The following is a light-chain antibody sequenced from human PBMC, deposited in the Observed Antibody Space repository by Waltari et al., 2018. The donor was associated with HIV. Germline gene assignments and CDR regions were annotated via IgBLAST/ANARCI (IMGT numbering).Light chain of an antibody. J-gene: IGKJ3*01. Sequence: IQMTQSPSSLSASVGDTVTITCRASQDISIFLSWYQQKPGEAPKLLIHAASSLPTGAPARFRGRGSGTEFTLTISGLQPEDFATYFCLQIYRTPLTFGPGTKLDMK. CDR2: AAS. CDR1: QDISIF. V-gene: IGKV1-39*01. CDR3: LQIYRTPLT.